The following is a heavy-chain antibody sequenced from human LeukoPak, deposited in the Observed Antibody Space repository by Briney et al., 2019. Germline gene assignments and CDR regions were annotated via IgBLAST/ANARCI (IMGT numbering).Heavy chain of an antibody. V-gene: IGHV3-64*01. CDR1: GFTFSSYA. J-gene: IGHJ3*02. Sequence: PGGSLRLSCAASGFTFSSYAFHWVRQAPGKGLEYVSAISSNGGRTYYANSVKGRFTISRDNSKNTLYLQMGRPRAEDMAVYYCARDFLVGATAFDIWGQGTMVTVSS. CDR2: ISSNGGRT. D-gene: IGHD1-26*01. CDR3: ARDFLVGATAFDI.